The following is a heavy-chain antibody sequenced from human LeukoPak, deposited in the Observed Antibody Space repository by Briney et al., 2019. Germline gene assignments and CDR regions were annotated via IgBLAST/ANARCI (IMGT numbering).Heavy chain of an antibody. V-gene: IGHV4-59*01. CDR1: GGSISSYY. Sequence: SETLSLTCTVSGGSISSYYWSWIRQPPGKGLEWIGYIYYSGSTNYKPSLKSRVTISVDTSKNQFSLKLSSVTAADTAVYYCARSSYYYGADALDIWGQGTMVTVSS. CDR2: IYYSGST. CDR3: ARSSYYYGADALDI. J-gene: IGHJ3*02. D-gene: IGHD3-10*01.